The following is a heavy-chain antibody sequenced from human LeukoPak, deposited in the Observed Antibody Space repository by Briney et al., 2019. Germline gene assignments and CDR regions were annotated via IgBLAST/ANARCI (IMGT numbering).Heavy chain of an antibody. D-gene: IGHD3-22*01. V-gene: IGHV3-23*01. J-gene: IGHJ4*02. Sequence: GGSLRLSCAASGFTFSSYAMSWVRQAPGKGLEWVSAISGSGGSTYYADSVRGRFTISRDNSKNTLYLQMNSLRAEDTAVYYCAKSGRLVTMIVVVKIDYWGQGTLVTVSS. CDR3: AKSGRLVTMIVVVKIDY. CDR1: GFTFSSYA. CDR2: ISGSGGST.